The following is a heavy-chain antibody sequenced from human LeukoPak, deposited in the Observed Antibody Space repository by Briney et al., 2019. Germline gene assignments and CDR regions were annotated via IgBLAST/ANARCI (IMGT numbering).Heavy chain of an antibody. D-gene: IGHD6-6*01. J-gene: IGHJ4*02. CDR1: GGSISSYY. CDR2: IYYSGST. V-gene: IGHV4-59*01. CDR3: ARAEYSSSSGFDY. Sequence: SETLSLTCTVSGGSISSYYWSWIRQPPGKGLEWIGYIYYSGSTNYNPSLKSRVTISVDTSKNQFSLKLSSVTAADTAVYYCARAEYSSSSGFDYWGQGTLVTVSS.